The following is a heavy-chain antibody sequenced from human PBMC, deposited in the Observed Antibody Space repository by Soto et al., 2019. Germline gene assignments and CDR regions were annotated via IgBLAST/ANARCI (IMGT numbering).Heavy chain of an antibody. D-gene: IGHD3-3*01. CDR1: GYTFTSYD. CDR3: ARETKTYDFWSGYYTRSGSKWFDP. CDR2: MNPNSGNT. V-gene: IGHV1-8*01. Sequence: GASVKVSCKASGYTFTSYDINWVRQATGQGLEWMGWMNPNSGNTGYAQKFQGRVTMTRNTSISTAYMELSSLRSEDTAVYYCARETKTYDFWSGYYTRSGSKWFDPWGQGTLVTVSS. J-gene: IGHJ5*02.